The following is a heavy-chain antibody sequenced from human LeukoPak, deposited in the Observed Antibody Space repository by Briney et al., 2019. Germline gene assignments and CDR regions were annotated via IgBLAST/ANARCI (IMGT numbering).Heavy chain of an antibody. CDR1: GGSISSSSYY. CDR3: ARQVVTAIVFDY. Sequence: SETLSLTCTVSGGSISSSSYYWGWIRQPPGKGLEWIGSIYYSGSTYYNPSLKSRVTISVDTSKNQFSLKLSSVTAADTAVYYCARQVVTAIVFDYWGQGTLVTVSS. CDR2: IYYSGST. D-gene: IGHD2-21*02. J-gene: IGHJ4*02. V-gene: IGHV4-39*01.